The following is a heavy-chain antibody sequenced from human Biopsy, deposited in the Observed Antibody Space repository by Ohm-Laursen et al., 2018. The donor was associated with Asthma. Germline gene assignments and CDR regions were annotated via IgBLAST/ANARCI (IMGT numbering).Heavy chain of an antibody. J-gene: IGHJ4*02. Sequence: GASVKVSCKAPGGTSSNFAISWVRQAPGQGLEWMGGHDHEEGGTVNARRFQGRVTMTEDTSTDTAYMELSSLSSDDTAVYYCASDFPKDYVRYNFQFWGQRTLVTVSS. CDR2: HDHEEGGT. V-gene: IGHV1-24*01. D-gene: IGHD4-17*01. CDR1: GGTSSNFA. CDR3: ASDFPKDYVRYNFQF.